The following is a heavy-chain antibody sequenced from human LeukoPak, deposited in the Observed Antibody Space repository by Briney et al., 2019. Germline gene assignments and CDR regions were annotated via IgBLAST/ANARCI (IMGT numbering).Heavy chain of an antibody. D-gene: IGHD3-22*01. J-gene: IGHJ1*01. V-gene: IGHV3-23*01. CDR2: ISGSGGST. CDR1: GFTFSSYA. Sequence: GGSLTLSCAASGFTFSSYAMSWVRQAPGKGLEWVSAISGSGGSTYYADSVKGRFTISRDNSKNTLYLQMNSLIAEDTAVYYCAKARGTDYYDSSGYYYAEYFQHWGQGTLVTVSS. CDR3: AKARGTDYYDSSGYYYAEYFQH.